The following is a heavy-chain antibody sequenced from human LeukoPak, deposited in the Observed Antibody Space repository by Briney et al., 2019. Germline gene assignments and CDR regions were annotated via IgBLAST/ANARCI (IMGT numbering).Heavy chain of an antibody. Sequence: PGGSLRLSCAASGFTFSSFEMNWVRQAPGKGLEWVANIKEDGSEKYYVDSVKGRFTISRDNAKNSLYLQMNSLRAEDTAMYYCARDYGGNSVYWGQGTLVTVSS. V-gene: IGHV3-7*01. J-gene: IGHJ4*02. CDR1: GFTFSSFE. CDR2: IKEDGSEK. D-gene: IGHD4-23*01. CDR3: ARDYGGNSVY.